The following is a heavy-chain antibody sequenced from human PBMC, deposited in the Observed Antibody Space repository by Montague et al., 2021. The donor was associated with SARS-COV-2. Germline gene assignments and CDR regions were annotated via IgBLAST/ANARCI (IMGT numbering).Heavy chain of an antibody. V-gene: IGHV4-59*01. Sequence: SETLSLTCTASGGSIGACCWSWVRLPQGKGLELNCYIGNSWSTNHNPSLESRVTISVDTSTNQCSLKLNSVTAADTAVYYCARQGGNDAFDIWGRGTMVTVSS. CDR1: GGSIGACC. D-gene: IGHD1-26*01. CDR2: IGNSWST. J-gene: IGHJ3*02. CDR3: ARQGGNDAFDI.